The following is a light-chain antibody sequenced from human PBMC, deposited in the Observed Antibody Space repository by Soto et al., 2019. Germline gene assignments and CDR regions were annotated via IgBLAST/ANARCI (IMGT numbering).Light chain of an antibody. CDR1: SSNSGAGSD. CDR2: RNN. CDR3: QSYDSSLSGYV. V-gene: IGLV1-40*01. J-gene: IGLJ1*01. Sequence: QSVLTQPPSVSGAPGQRVTISCTGSSSNSGAGSDVHWYQQLPGTAPKLLIYRNNNRPSGVPDRFSGSKSGASASLAIPGLQAEDEADYYCQSYDSSLSGYVFGTGTKVTVL.